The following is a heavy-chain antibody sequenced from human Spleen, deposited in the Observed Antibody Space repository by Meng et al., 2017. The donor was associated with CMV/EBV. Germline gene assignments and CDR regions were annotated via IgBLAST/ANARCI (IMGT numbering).Heavy chain of an antibody. J-gene: IGHJ4*02. Sequence: TLSLTCAVYGASFSGYYWSWIRQPPGKGLEWIGEINHSGSTNYNPSLKSRVTISVDTSKNQFSLKLSSVTAADTAVYYCARGPPFRDWGQGTLVTVSS. CDR2: INHSGST. CDR3: ARGPPFRD. V-gene: IGHV4-34*01. CDR1: GASFSGYY.